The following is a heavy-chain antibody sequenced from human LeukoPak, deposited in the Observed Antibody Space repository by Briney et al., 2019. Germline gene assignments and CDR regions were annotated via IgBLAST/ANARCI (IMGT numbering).Heavy chain of an antibody. D-gene: IGHD3-22*01. Sequence: SETLSLTCTVSGGSISHSNYYWAWIRQPPGTGLEWIGSIYYSGSTYYNPSLKSRVTISVDTSKNQFSLKLSSVTAADTAVYYCARDSPPYYDSSGYYDGGDYWGQGTLVTVSS. CDR3: ARDSPPYYDSSGYYDGGDY. J-gene: IGHJ4*02. V-gene: IGHV4-39*07. CDR1: GGSISHSNYY. CDR2: IYYSGST.